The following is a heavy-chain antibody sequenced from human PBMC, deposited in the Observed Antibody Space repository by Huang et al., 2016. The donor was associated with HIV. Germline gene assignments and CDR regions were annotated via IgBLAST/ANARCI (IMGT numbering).Heavy chain of an antibody. CDR1: GFKLSGFG. D-gene: IGHD2-15*01. CDR3: AKESRWFSDFDH. Sequence: QVHLVESGGGVVQPGGSLRLSCAASGFKLSGFGMHWVRQAPGNGREWVAVISYGGRIQFYTDAVKGRFTISRDDSDNTLSLQMKGLRPDDTAVYYCAKESRWFSDFDHWGQGVLVSVSS. V-gene: IGHV3-30*18. J-gene: IGHJ4*02. CDR2: ISYGGRIQ.